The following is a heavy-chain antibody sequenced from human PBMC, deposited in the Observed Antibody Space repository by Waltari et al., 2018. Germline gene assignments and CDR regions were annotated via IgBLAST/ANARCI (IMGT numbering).Heavy chain of an antibody. J-gene: IGHJ6*02. V-gene: IGHV4-4*02. Sequence: QVQLQESGPGLVKPSGTLSLTCAVSGGSISSSNWWSWVRQPPGKGLEWIGEIYHSGSTNYNPSLKSRVTISVDKSKNQFSLKLSSVTAADTAVYYCARDQTIRYFDWLSSPYYYGMDVWGQGTTVIVSS. CDR1: GGSISSSNW. CDR3: ARDQTIRYFDWLSSPYYYGMDV. CDR2: IYHSGST. D-gene: IGHD3-9*01.